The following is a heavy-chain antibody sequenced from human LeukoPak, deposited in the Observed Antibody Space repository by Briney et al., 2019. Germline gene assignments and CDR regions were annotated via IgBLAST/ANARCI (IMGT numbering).Heavy chain of an antibody. CDR3: ARADYGDYFAY. V-gene: IGHV1-2*02. Sequence: ASVKVCCKASGYTFTGYYMHWVRQAPGQGLEWMGWINPNSGGTNYAQKFQGRVTMTRDTSISTAYMDLSRLRSDDTAVYYCARADYGDYFAYWGQGTLVTVSS. CDR1: GYTFTGYY. D-gene: IGHD4-17*01. CDR2: INPNSGGT. J-gene: IGHJ4*02.